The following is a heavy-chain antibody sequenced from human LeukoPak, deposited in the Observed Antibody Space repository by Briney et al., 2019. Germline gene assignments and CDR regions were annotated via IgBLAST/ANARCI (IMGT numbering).Heavy chain of an antibody. D-gene: IGHD3-16*01. V-gene: IGHV3-33*05. Sequence: GGSLRLSCAASGFTFSSYGMHWVRQAPGKGLEWVAVVSYDGNNKYYADSVKGRFTISRDNSKNTLYLQMSSLRAEDTVVYYCAGGGKLPSAFDYWGQGTLVTVSS. J-gene: IGHJ4*02. CDR1: GFTFSSYG. CDR2: VSYDGNNK. CDR3: AGGGKLPSAFDY.